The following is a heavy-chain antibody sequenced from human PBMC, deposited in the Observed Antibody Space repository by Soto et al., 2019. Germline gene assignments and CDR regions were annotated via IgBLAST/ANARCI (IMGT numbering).Heavy chain of an antibody. D-gene: IGHD2-2*01. V-gene: IGHV4-38-2*02. CDR2: VYRSGST. CDR3: ARDAGGYCTSTSCPGHYYGLDV. CDR1: DYSISSGYY. J-gene: IGHJ6*02. Sequence: PSETLSLTCAVSDYSISSGYYWAWIRQPPGKGLEWIGSVYRSGSTYYTPSLKSRVTISVDTSKNHFSLKLSSVTAADTAVYYCARDAGGYCTSTSCPGHYYGLDVWGQGTTVTVS.